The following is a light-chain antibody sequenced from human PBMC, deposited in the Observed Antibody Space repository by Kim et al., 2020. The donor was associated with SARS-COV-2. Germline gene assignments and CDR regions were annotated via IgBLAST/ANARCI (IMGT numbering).Light chain of an antibody. CDR1: QGIRND. V-gene: IGKV1-17*01. CDR2: RAS. J-gene: IGKJ4*01. Sequence: DIQMTQSPSSLSASVGDRVTITCRASQGIRNDLNWYQQKPGKAPKCLIYRASTLQSGVPSRFSGSGSGTELTLTISSLQPEDFATYYCLQCNSYPLTFGGGTKVDIK. CDR3: LQCNSYPLT.